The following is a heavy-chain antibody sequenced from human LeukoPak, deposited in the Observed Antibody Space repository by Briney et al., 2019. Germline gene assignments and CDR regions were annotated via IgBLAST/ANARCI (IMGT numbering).Heavy chain of an antibody. CDR1: GYRFISHY. D-gene: IGHD2-21*02. Sequence: GASVKVSCKASGYRFISHYIHWVRQAPGLGPAWLGWMHAGNGNTRYPAKFEGRVTRTRDTYSNTAYMDLTSLTSDDTAIYYCAREGSYCVGGDCYSFDFWGQGTLITVSS. J-gene: IGHJ4*02. CDR3: AREGSYCVGGDCYSFDF. CDR2: MHAGNGNT. V-gene: IGHV1-2*02.